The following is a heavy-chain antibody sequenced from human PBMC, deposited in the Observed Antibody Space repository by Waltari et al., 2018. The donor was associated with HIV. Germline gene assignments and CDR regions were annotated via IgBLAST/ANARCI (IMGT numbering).Heavy chain of an antibody. Sequence: QVHLMQSGAEVKKPGASVTVSCKASGYTITNYNLHWARQARGKGLEWMAWTNPNSGGTNYAQKFQGMVPVTRHTSINTAYMELSSLRSDDTAVYYCARVREWQWLVPEFYYFAMDVWGQGTTVTVSS. CDR2: TNPNSGGT. D-gene: IGHD6-19*01. J-gene: IGHJ6*02. CDR1: GYTITNYN. V-gene: IGHV1-2*02. CDR3: ARVREWQWLVPEFYYFAMDV.